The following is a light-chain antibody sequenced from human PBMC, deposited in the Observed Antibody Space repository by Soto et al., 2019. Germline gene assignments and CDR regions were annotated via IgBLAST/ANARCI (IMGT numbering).Light chain of an antibody. J-gene: IGKJ1*01. CDR2: KAS. CDR1: QSISSW. Sequence: DIQMTQSPSTLSASVGDRVTITCRASQSISSWLAWYQQKPGKAPKLLIYKASSLESGVPARFIGNGSGTEFTITISSLQPDDVATYYCPQYNSYPWTFGQGTKVEI. CDR3: PQYNSYPWT. V-gene: IGKV1-5*03.